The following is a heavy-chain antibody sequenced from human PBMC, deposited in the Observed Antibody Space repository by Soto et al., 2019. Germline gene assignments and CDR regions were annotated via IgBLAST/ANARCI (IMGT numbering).Heavy chain of an antibody. CDR3: ARGPVVVVPAATRNNYYYYGMDV. CDR1: GGTFSSYA. V-gene: IGHV1-69*06. D-gene: IGHD2-2*01. Sequence: SVKVSCKASGGTFSSYAISWVRQAPGQGLEWMGGIIPIFGTANYAQKFQGRVTITADKSTSTAYMELSSLRSEDTAVYYCARGPVVVVPAATRNNYYYYGMDVWGQGTTVTVSS. J-gene: IGHJ6*02. CDR2: IIPIFGTA.